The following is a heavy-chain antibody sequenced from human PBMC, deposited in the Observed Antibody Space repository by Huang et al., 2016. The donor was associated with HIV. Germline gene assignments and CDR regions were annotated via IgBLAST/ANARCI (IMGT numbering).Heavy chain of an antibody. CDR2: IYYSGST. Sequence: QLQLQESGPGLVKPSETLSLTCTVSGGSIRSDNYYWGWIRQPPGKGLEWIGSIYYSGSTSSTPSLKRRVTITVDTAKNHFSLRMRSVTAADTAVYYCARLPGSITMIRGVITDPYWGQGTLVTVSS. D-gene: IGHD3-10*01. V-gene: IGHV4-39*02. CDR1: GGSIRSDNYY. J-gene: IGHJ4*02. CDR3: ARLPGSITMIRGVITDPY.